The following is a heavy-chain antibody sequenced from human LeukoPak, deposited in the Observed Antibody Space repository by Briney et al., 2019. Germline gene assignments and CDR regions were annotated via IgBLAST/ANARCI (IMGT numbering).Heavy chain of an antibody. J-gene: IGHJ5*02. CDR2: ISDGSTYI. Sequence: GGSLRLSCSASGFTFSAYSMNWVRQAPGKGLEWVSSISDGSTYIFYGDSVKGRFTVSRDDADNSLYLQMNSLRAEDTAVYYCARTRDSSGCFDLWGQGTLVTVSS. V-gene: IGHV3-21*01. D-gene: IGHD6-19*01. CDR1: GFTFSAYS. CDR3: ARTRDSSGCFDL.